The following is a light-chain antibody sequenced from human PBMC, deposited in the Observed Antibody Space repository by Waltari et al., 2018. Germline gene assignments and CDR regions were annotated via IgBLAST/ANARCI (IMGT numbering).Light chain of an antibody. CDR1: SGINVGPYR. Sequence: QAVLTQPSSLSASPGASASLTCTLRSGINVGPYRISWSQPRPGSPPQYLLRYKSDPDKQQGSGVPSRFSGSKDASANAGILLISGLQSEDEADYYCMIWHNSDVVFGGGTKLTVL. CDR2: YKSDPDK. CDR3: MIWHNSDVV. V-gene: IGLV5-45*03. J-gene: IGLJ2*01.